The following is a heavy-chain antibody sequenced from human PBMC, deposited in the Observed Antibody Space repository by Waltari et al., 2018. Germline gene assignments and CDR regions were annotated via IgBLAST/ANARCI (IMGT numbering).Heavy chain of an antibody. CDR1: GFAVTYNY. V-gene: IGHV3-53*01. Sequence: EVQVVESGGGLIQPGGSMSLSCAASGFAVTYNYITWVRQAPGKGLEWVAVIYSGVSAYYADAVKGRFTISRDSSENTFYLQMSSLRVEDTAVYYCARGPPISAKWELCWFDYWGQGTLVTVSS. J-gene: IGHJ4*02. CDR2: IYSGVSA. CDR3: ARGPPISAKWELCWFDY. D-gene: IGHD3-16*01.